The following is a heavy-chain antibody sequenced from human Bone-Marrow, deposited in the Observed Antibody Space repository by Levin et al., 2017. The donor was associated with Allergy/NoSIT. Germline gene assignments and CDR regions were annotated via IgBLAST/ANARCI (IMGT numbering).Heavy chain of an antibody. CDR1: GFTFSSYA. D-gene: IGHD4-17*01. CDR3: AKAPGTVTTDY. V-gene: IGHV3-23*01. Sequence: GESLKISCAASGFTFSSYAMSWVRQAPGKGLEWVSAISGSGGSTYYADSVKGRFTISRDNSKNTLYLQMNSLRAEDTAVYYCAKAPGTVTTDYWGQGTLVTVSS. CDR2: ISGSGGST. J-gene: IGHJ4*02.